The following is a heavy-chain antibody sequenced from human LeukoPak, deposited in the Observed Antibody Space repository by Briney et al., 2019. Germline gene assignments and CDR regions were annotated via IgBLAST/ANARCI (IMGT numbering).Heavy chain of an antibody. V-gene: IGHV3-53*01. Sequence: HPGGSLRLSCAASGFTVSSNYMSWVRQAPGKGLEWVSVIYSGGSTYYADSVKGRFTISRDNSKNTLYLQMNSLRAEDTAVYYCARVRIRDYYGSGSHYFDYWGQGTLVTVSS. J-gene: IGHJ4*02. D-gene: IGHD3-10*01. CDR1: GFTVSSNY. CDR2: IYSGGST. CDR3: ARVRIRDYYGSGSHYFDY.